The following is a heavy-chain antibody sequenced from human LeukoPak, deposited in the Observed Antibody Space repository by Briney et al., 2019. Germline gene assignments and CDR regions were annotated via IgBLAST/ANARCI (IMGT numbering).Heavy chain of an antibody. D-gene: IGHD3-22*01. J-gene: IGHJ5*02. CDR1: GGSFSGYY. CDR2: INHSRST. V-gene: IGHV4-34*01. CDR3: ARLYYYDSSGLPGFDP. Sequence: SETLSLTCAVYGGSFSGYYWSWIRQPPGKGLEWIGEINHSRSTNYNPSLKSRVTISVDTSKNLFSLKLSSVTAADTAVYYCARLYYYDSSGLPGFDPWGQGTLVTVSS.